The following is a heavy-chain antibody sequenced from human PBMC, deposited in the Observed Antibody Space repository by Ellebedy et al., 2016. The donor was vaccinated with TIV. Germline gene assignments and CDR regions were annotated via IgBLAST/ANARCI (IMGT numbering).Heavy chain of an antibody. D-gene: IGHD6-13*01. CDR1: GDSVSSNSAA. Sequence: SQTLSLTXXISGDSVSSNSAAWNWIRQSPSRGLEWLGRTYYRSKWYNDYAVSVKSRITINPDTSTNQFSLKLSSVTAADTAVYYCARDQGGSSWYGGEFWYFDLWGRGTLVTVSS. V-gene: IGHV6-1*01. J-gene: IGHJ2*01. CDR3: ARDQGGSSWYGGEFWYFDL. CDR2: TYYRSKWYN.